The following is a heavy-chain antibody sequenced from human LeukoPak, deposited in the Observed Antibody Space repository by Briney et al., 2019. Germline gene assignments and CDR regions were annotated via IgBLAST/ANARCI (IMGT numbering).Heavy chain of an antibody. D-gene: IGHD1-7*01. CDR3: ARATLNLYYFDY. CDR1: GGSISSGDYY. V-gene: IGHV4-30-4*08. CDR2: IYYSGST. J-gene: IGHJ4*02. Sequence: PSQTLSLTCTVSGGSISSGDYYWRWIRQPPGTGLEWIGYIYYSGSTYYNPSLKSRVTISVDTSKNQFSLKLSSVTAADTAVYYCARATLNLYYFDYWGQGTLVTVSS.